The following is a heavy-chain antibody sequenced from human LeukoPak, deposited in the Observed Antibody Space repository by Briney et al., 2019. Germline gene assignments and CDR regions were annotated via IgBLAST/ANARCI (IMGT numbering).Heavy chain of an antibody. J-gene: IGHJ4*02. D-gene: IGHD1-26*01. CDR1: GFTFSSFW. CDR3: ARLARGNCYDY. CDR2: IKQDGSER. V-gene: IGHV3-7*01. Sequence: GGSLRPSGAASGFTFSSFWMSWVRQAPGKGREWVANIKQDGSERYYVDSVKGRFTFSRDNAKNSLDLQMNSLTAEDTAVYYCARLARGNCYDYWGQGTLVTVSS.